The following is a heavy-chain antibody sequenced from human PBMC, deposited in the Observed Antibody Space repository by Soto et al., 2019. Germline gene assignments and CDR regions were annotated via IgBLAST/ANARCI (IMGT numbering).Heavy chain of an antibody. CDR2: INHSGST. Sequence: SETLSLTCAVYGGSFSGYYWSWIRQPPGKGLEWIGEINHSGSTNYNPSLKSRVTISVDASKNQFSLKLSSVTAADTAVYYCARLGWQYDKNDYWGQGTLVTVSS. J-gene: IGHJ4*02. V-gene: IGHV4-34*01. CDR1: GGSFSGYY. CDR3: ARLGWQYDKNDY. D-gene: IGHD3-22*01.